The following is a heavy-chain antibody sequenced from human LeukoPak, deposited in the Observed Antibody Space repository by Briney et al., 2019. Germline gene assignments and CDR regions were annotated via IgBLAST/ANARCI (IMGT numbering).Heavy chain of an antibody. CDR1: GFTFSSYG. J-gene: IGHJ5*02. Sequence: GGSLRLSCAASGFTFSSYGMHXXXXXPGXXXXXXAFIRYDGSNKYXXDSVKXRFXXSRDNSKNTLYLQMNSLRAEDTAVYYCAKDTMPPKAGFDPWGQGTLVTVSS. D-gene: IGHD2-2*01. CDR2: IRYDGSNK. CDR3: AKDTMPPKAGFDP. V-gene: IGHV3-30*02.